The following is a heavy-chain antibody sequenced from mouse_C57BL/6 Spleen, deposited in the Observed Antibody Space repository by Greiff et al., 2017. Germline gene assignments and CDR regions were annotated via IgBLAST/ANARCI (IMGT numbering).Heavy chain of an antibody. CDR3: ARSRDYYGSSPFYWYFDV. CDR2: IYPGGGYT. D-gene: IGHD1-1*01. Sequence: QVQLQQSGAELVRPGTSVKMSCKASGYTFTNYWIGWAKQRPGHGLEWIGDIYPGGGYTNYKEKFKGKATLTADKSSSTAYMQFSSLTSEDSAIYYCARSRDYYGSSPFYWYFDVWGTGTTVTVSS. J-gene: IGHJ1*03. V-gene: IGHV1-63*01. CDR1: GYTFTNYW.